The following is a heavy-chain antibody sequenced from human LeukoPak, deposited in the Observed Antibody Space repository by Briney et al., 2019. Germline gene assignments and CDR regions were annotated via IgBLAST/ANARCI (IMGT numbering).Heavy chain of an antibody. CDR1: GYSISSGFY. V-gene: IGHV4-38-2*02. D-gene: IGHD6-6*01. J-gene: IGHJ4*02. Sequence: SETLSLTCTVSGYSISSGFYWGWIRQPPGKGLEWIGNVYHGGSSYYNPSLKSRVTMSVDTSKNQFSLNLYSVTAADTAVYYCARRVGSSDCFDYWGQGTLVTVSS. CDR3: ARRVGSSDCFDY. CDR2: VYHGGSS.